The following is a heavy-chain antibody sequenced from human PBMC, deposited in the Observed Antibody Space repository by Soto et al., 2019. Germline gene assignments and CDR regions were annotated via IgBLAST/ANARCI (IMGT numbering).Heavy chain of an antibody. V-gene: IGHV4-31*03. CDR3: ARDRFRSGIGSRGGWYFDL. J-gene: IGHJ2*01. CDR2: IYYSGST. D-gene: IGHD3-3*01. Sequence: QVQLQESGPGLVKPSQTLSLTCTVSGGSISSGGYYWSWIRQHPGKGLEWIGFIYYSGSTYYNPSLKSRVTISVDTSKNQFSLKLSSVTAADTAVYYCARDRFRSGIGSRGGWYFDLWGRGTLVTVSS. CDR1: GGSISSGGYY.